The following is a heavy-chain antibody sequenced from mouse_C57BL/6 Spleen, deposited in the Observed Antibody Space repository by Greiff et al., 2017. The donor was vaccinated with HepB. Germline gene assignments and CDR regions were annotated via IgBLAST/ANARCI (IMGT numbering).Heavy chain of an antibody. CDR3: ARGGSSYDY. CDR1: GYTFTSYW. CDR2: IHPSDSYT. V-gene: IGHV1-69*01. J-gene: IGHJ2*01. Sequence: VQRVESGAELVMPGASVKLSCKASGYTFTSYWMHWVKQRPGQGLEWIGEIHPSDSYTNYNQKFKGKSTLTVDKSSSTAYMQLSSLTSEDSAVYYCARGGSSYDYWGQGTTLTVSS. D-gene: IGHD1-1*01.